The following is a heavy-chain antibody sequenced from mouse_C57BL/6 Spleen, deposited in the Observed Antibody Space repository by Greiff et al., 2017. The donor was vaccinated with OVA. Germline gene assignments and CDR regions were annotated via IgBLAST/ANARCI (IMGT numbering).Heavy chain of an antibody. CDR1: GFSLTSYG. V-gene: IGHV2-2*01. J-gene: IGHJ1*03. Sequence: QVQLQQSGPGLVQPSQSLSITCTVSGFSLTSYGVHWVRQSPGKGLEWLGVIWSGGSTDYNAAFISRLSISKDNSKSQVFFKMNSLQADDTAIYDCARKRDHGYFDVWGTGTTVTVSS. CDR3: ARKRDHGYFDV. CDR2: IWSGGST. D-gene: IGHD3-3*01.